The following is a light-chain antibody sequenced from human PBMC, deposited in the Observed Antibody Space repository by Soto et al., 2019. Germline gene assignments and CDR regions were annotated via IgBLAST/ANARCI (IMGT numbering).Light chain of an antibody. J-gene: IGKJ5*01. CDR1: QGISSY. CDR3: QQLNSYRIT. Sequence: DIQLIQSPSFLSASVGDRVTITCRASQGISSYLAWYQQKPGKAPKLLIYAASTLQSGVPSRFSGSGSGTEFTLTISSLQPEDFATYYCQQLNSYRITFGQGTRLEIK. V-gene: IGKV1-9*01. CDR2: AAS.